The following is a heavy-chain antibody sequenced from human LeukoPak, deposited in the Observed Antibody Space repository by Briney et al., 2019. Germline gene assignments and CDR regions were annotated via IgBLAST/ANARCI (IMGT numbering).Heavy chain of an antibody. D-gene: IGHD6-13*01. CDR3: ARVAAAGNAWYAFDI. Sequence: GGSLRLSCAASGFTFSSYWMHWVRHAPGKGLVWVSRINSDGSSTSYADSVKGRFTISRDNAKNTLYLQMNSLRAEDTAVYYCARVAAAGNAWYAFDIWGQGTMVTVSS. CDR2: INSDGSST. CDR1: GFTFSSYW. V-gene: IGHV3-74*01. J-gene: IGHJ3*02.